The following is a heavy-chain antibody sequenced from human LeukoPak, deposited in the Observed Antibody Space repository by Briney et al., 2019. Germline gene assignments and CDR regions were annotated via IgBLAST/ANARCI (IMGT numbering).Heavy chain of an antibody. J-gene: IGHJ5*02. Sequence: SETLSLTCTVSGASISALSDYWGWIRQAPGKGLEWIGSMFNGGGTFYNPSLKSRVSMSIDVSKNQFSLRLKSVTAADTAVYYCARESVYYYGPFDPWGQGTRVIVSS. CDR2: MFNGGGT. CDR1: GASISALSDY. CDR3: ARESVYYYGPFDP. V-gene: IGHV4-39*02. D-gene: IGHD3-22*01.